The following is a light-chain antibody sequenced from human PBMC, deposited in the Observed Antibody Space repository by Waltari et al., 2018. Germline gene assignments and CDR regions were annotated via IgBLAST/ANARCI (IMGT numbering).Light chain of an antibody. J-gene: IGLJ3*02. CDR1: SSDIGSYSL. V-gene: IGLV2-23*02. Sequence: QSALTQPASVSGSPGQSITISCSGTSSDIGSYSLVSWYQPHPGKAPKLIIHEVSERPSGVSDSFSGSKSGNTASLTISGLQTEDEATFYCCSFAGYYTYWVFGGGTELTVL. CDR3: CSFAGYYTYWV. CDR2: EVS.